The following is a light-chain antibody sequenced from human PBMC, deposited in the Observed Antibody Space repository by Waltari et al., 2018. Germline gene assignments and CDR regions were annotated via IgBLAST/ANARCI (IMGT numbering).Light chain of an antibody. J-gene: IGLJ1*01. CDR2: EVS. V-gene: IGLV2-23*02. CDR3: CSYAGSSTSYV. Sequence: QSALTQPASVSGSPGQSITISCTGTSSDVGSYNLVSWYQQHPGKAPKLMFYEVSKRPSGVSNRFFGSKSGNTASLTIAGLQAEDEADYYCCSYAGSSTSYVFGTGTKVTVL. CDR1: SSDVGSYNL.